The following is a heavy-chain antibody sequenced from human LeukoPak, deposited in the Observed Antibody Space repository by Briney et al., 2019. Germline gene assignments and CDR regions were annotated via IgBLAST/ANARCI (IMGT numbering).Heavy chain of an antibody. J-gene: IGHJ6*02. D-gene: IGHD6-19*01. CDR2: INPNSGGT. V-gene: IGHV1-2*04. CDR1: GGTFSSYA. CDR3: ARDEGSGYYYYYGMDV. Sequence: GASVKVSCKASGGTFSSYAISWVRQAPGQGLEWMGWINPNSGGTNYAQKFQGWVTMTRDTSISTAYMELSRLRSDDTAVYYCARDEGSGYYYYYGMDVWGQGTTVTVSS.